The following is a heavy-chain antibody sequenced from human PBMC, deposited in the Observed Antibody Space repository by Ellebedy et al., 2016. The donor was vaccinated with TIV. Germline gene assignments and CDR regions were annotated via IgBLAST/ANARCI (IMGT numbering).Heavy chain of an antibody. V-gene: IGHV3-23*01. CDR3: AKTTASSSWQFDY. Sequence: PGGSLRLSCTASGFTFSSYAMSWVRQAPGKGPEWVAGVNGGGLVIAYADSVKGRFTISRDNSKNTLYLQVNSLRAEDTAVYYCAKTTASSSWQFDYWGQGTLVTVSS. J-gene: IGHJ4*02. CDR1: GFTFSSYA. D-gene: IGHD6-13*01. CDR2: VNGGGLVI.